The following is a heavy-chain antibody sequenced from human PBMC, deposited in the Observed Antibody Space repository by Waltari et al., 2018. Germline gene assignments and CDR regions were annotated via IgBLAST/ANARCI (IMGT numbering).Heavy chain of an antibody. CDR1: GYKFTNYW. D-gene: IGHD2-15*01. Sequence: EVQLVQSGVEVNRAGESLKISCKGSGYKFTNYWIGWVRQMPGKGLEWMGVISPVDSDIRYSPSVQGKVTISVDKSIDTAYLQWHSLKASDTAMYYCVRHAEGGPNTFDFWGQGTQVIVSS. CDR2: ISPVDSDI. V-gene: IGHV5-51*01. CDR3: VRHAEGGPNTFDF. J-gene: IGHJ3*01.